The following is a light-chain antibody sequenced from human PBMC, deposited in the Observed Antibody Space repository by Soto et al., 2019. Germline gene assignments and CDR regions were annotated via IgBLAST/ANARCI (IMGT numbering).Light chain of an antibody. CDR2: GAS. V-gene: IGKV3-15*01. J-gene: IGKJ2*01. CDR1: QSVSHN. Sequence: EILMTQSPATLSVSPGERATLSCRASQSVSHNLAWYQQKPGQAPRLLFYGASTRATGIPARFSGSGSGTDFTLTISSLQSEDFAVYYCQQSNNWPYTFGQGTQLEI. CDR3: QQSNNWPYT.